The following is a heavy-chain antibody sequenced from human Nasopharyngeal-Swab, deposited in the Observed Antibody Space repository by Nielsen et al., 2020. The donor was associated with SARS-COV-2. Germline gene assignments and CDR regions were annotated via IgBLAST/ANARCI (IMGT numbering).Heavy chain of an antibody. CDR2: ISGSGGST. Sequence: GSLRLSCAASGFTFSSYAMSWVRQAPGKGLEWVSAISGSGGSTYYADSVKGRFTISRDNSKNTLYLQMNSLRAEDTAVYYCAKTARRYYYDSSGYYYPTAVSGYFDYWGQGTLVTVSS. J-gene: IGHJ4*02. CDR1: GFTFSSYA. D-gene: IGHD3-22*01. V-gene: IGHV3-23*01. CDR3: AKTARRYYYDSSGYYYPTAVSGYFDY.